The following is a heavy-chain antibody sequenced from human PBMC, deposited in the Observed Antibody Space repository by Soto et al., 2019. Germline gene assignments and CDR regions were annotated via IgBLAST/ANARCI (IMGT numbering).Heavy chain of an antibody. V-gene: IGHV1-18*01. CDR1: GYTFTSYG. D-gene: IGHD3-22*01. CDR3: ARVKGNYYYDSTSHYGMDV. Sequence: ASVKVSCKASGYTFTSYGISWVRQAPGQGLEWMGWISAYNGNTNYAQKLQGRVTMTTDTSTSSAYMELRSLRSDDTAVYYCARVKGNYYYDSTSHYGMDVWGQGTPVTVSS. CDR2: ISAYNGNT. J-gene: IGHJ6*02.